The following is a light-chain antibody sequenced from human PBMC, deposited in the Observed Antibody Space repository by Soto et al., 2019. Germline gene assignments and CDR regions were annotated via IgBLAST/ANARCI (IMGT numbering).Light chain of an antibody. J-gene: IGKJ1*01. Sequence: EIVLTQSPGTLSLSPGERATLSCRASQSISVTYLAWYQQKPGRAPRILIYGASNRATGIPDRFSGSGSGTDFTLTISSLEPEDFAVYYCQQRSDWPWTFGQGTKVDIK. CDR1: QSISVTY. V-gene: IGKV3D-20*02. CDR3: QQRSDWPWT. CDR2: GAS.